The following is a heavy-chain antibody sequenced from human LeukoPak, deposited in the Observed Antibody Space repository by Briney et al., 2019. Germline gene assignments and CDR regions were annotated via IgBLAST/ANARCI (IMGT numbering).Heavy chain of an antibody. CDR3: ARFEDYGGNRDVFDI. J-gene: IGHJ3*02. CDR1: GYTFTAYY. Sequence: GASVTVSCTASGYTFTAYYIKWVRQAPGQGLEWMGWINPHSGGAVYAQGFQGRVTMTRDTSISTAYMEVSRLRSDDTAVYYCARFEDYGGNRDVFDIWGQGTLVTVSS. D-gene: IGHD4-23*01. CDR2: INPHSGGA. V-gene: IGHV1-2*02.